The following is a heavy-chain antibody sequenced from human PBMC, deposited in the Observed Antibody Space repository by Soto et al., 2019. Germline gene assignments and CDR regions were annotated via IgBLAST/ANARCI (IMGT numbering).Heavy chain of an antibody. J-gene: IGHJ4*02. CDR3: ARARRITGTTYYIVGSFDY. V-gene: IGHV4-31*03. CDR1: GGSISSGGYY. D-gene: IGHD1-7*01. Sequence: SETLSLTCTVSGGSISSGGYYWSWIRQHPGKGLEWIGYIYYSGSTYYNPSLKSRVTISVDTSKNQFSLKLSSVTAADTAVYYCARARRITGTTYYIVGSFDYWGQGTLVTVSS. CDR2: IYYSGST.